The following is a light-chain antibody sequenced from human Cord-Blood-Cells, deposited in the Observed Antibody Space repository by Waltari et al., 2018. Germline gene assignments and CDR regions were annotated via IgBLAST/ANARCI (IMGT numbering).Light chain of an antibody. J-gene: IGKJ3*01. Sequence: EIVLTQSPATLSLSPGERATLSCRARQSVSSYLAWYQQKPGQAPRLLIYDASTRATGIPARVSGSGSGTDFTLTISSLEPEDFAVYYCQQRSNWPPFTFGPGTKVDIK. CDR2: DAS. CDR3: QQRSNWPPFT. V-gene: IGKV3-11*01. CDR1: QSVSSY.